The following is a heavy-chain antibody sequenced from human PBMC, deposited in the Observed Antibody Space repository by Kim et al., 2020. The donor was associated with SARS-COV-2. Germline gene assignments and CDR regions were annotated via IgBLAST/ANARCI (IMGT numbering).Heavy chain of an antibody. CDR1: GASITSYY. V-gene: IGHV4-59*01. J-gene: IGHJ4*02. CDR2: THNSGTT. Sequence: SETLYLTCTVSGASITSYYWSWIRQPPGKGLEWIGYTHNSGTTNYNPSLKSRITISVDTSKNQFSLKLRSVTAADTAVYYCARLERNSWYTLDYWGQGTLVIVAS. D-gene: IGHD6-13*01. CDR3: ARLERNSWYTLDY.